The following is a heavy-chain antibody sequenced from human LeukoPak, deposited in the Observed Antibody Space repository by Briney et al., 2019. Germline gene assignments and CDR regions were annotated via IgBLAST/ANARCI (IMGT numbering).Heavy chain of an antibody. CDR2: IRSKANSYAT. Sequence: GGSLRLSCAASGFTFSGSAMHWVRQASGKGLEWVGRIRSKANSYATAYAASVKGRFTISRDDSKNTAYLQMNSLKTEDTAVYYCTRQGNWGLVWGQGTLVTVSS. D-gene: IGHD7-27*01. V-gene: IGHV3-73*01. CDR3: TRQGNWGLV. J-gene: IGHJ4*02. CDR1: GFTFSGSA.